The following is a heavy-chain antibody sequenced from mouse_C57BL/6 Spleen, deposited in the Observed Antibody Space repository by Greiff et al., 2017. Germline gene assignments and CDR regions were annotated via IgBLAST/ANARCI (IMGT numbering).Heavy chain of an antibody. J-gene: IGHJ3*01. CDR1: GYTFTSYW. CDR3: ARYGDYYGFAY. CDR2: IDPNSGGT. V-gene: IGHV1-72*01. D-gene: IGHD1-1*01. Sequence: QVQLKQPGAELVKPGASVKLSCKASGYTFTSYWMHWVQQRPGRGLEWIGRIDPNSGGTKYNEKFKSKVTLTVDKPSITVYMQLIRLTSEDSAYYYCARYGDYYGFAYWGQGTLVTVSA.